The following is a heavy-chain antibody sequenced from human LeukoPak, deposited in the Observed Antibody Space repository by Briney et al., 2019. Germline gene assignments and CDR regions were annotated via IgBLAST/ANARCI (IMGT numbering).Heavy chain of an antibody. Sequence: SETLSLTCTVSGGSISSSSYYWGWIRQPPGKGLEWIGSIYYSGSTYYNPSLKSRVTISVDTSKNQFSLKLSSVTAADTAVYYCARDSSQDYHYYYYMDVWGKGTTVTVSS. CDR3: ARDSSQDYHYYYYMDV. CDR2: IYYSGST. J-gene: IGHJ6*03. V-gene: IGHV4-39*07. CDR1: GGSISSSSYY. D-gene: IGHD6-13*01.